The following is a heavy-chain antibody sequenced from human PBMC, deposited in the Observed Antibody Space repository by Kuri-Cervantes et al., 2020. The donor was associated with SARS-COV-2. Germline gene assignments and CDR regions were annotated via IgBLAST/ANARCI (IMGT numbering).Heavy chain of an antibody. CDR2: IYYSGST. V-gene: IGHV4-59*12. CDR1: GFTFSSYS. Sequence: SETLSLTCAASGFTFSSYSMNWVRQAPGKGLEWVGYIYYSGSTNYNPSLKSQVTISVDASKNQFSLKLSSVTAADTAVYYCASLRTGEGPLLDYWGQGTLVTVSS. D-gene: IGHD7-27*01. CDR3: ASLRTGEGPLLDY. J-gene: IGHJ4*02.